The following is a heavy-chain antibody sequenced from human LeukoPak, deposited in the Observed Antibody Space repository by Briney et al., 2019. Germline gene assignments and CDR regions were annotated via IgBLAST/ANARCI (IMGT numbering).Heavy chain of an antibody. J-gene: IGHJ4*02. D-gene: IGHD5-12*01. CDR2: INPNNDDT. CDR3: ARVPGGLSYFFDR. Sequence: GSVKVSCKASGYTFTDYYTHWLRQAPGQGLEWMGWINPNNDDTKYAQKFQGWVTMTKDTSINTAYMELRRLTSDDTAVYFCARVPGGLSYFFDRWGQGTLVTVSS. CDR1: GYTFTDYY. V-gene: IGHV1-2*04.